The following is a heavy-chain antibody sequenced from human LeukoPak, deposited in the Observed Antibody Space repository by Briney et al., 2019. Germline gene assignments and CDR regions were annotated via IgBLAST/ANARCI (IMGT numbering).Heavy chain of an antibody. CDR3: TRLPLDYSLDH. V-gene: IGHV4-39*01. Sequence: SETLSLTCTVSGDSISSTTYWWGWIRQSPGKGLEWIGSMSYVGITSYNPSLKSRATISVDTSKNQFSLMLHSVTAADTAVYYCTRLPLDYSLDHWGQGTPVSVSS. CDR2: MSYVGIT. J-gene: IGHJ4*02. D-gene: IGHD4-11*01. CDR1: GDSISSTTYW.